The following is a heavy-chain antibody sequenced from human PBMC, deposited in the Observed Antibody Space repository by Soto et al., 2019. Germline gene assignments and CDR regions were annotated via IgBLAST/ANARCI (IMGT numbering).Heavy chain of an antibody. CDR2: IYWDDDK. CDR3: AHRYGSGTYYYYGMDV. V-gene: IGHV2-5*02. J-gene: IGHJ6*02. Sequence: QITLKESGPTLVKPTQTLTLTCTFSGFSLSTSGVAVGWIRQPPGKALEWLALIYWDDDKRYNPTLKSRLTIPKDTSRYQVLLTLTSMDPADTATYYGAHRYGSGTYYYYGMDVWGQGTTVTVSS. D-gene: IGHD3-10*01. CDR1: GFSLSTSGVA.